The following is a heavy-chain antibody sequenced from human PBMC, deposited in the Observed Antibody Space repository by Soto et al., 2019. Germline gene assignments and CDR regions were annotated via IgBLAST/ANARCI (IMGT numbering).Heavy chain of an antibody. D-gene: IGHD6-19*01. CDR2: IYYSGST. CDR3: ARGTGSGWYGGP. CDR1: GGSISSYY. Sequence: SETLSLTCTVSGGSISSYYWSWIRQPPGKGLEWIGYIYYSGSTNYNPSLKSRVTISVDTSKNQFSLKLSSVTAADTAVYYCARGTGSGWYGGPWGQGTLVTVSS. V-gene: IGHV4-59*01. J-gene: IGHJ4*02.